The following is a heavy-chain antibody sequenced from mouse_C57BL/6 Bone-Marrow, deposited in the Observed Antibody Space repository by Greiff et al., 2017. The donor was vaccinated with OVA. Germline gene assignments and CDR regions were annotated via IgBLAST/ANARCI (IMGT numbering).Heavy chain of an antibody. CDR1: GYTFTDYE. D-gene: IGHD1-1*01. V-gene: IGHV1-15*01. Sequence: VQVVESGAELVRPGASVTLSCKASGYTFTDYEMHWVKQTPVHGLEWIGAIDPETGGTAYNQKFKGKAILTADKSSSTAYMELRSLTSEDSAVYYCTVVAHWYFDVWGTGTTVTVSS. J-gene: IGHJ1*03. CDR3: TVVAHWYFDV. CDR2: IDPETGGT.